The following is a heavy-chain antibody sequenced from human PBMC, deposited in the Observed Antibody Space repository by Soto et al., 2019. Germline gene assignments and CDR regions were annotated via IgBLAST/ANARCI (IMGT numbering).Heavy chain of an antibody. CDR1: GFTFRDHA. D-gene: IGHD6-13*01. CDR3: ARDSGQQLPID. CDR2: ISGHGSTK. Sequence: GESLKISCAASGFTFRDHAMSWVRQAPGKGLEWVSAISGHGSTKYYADSVRGRFTISRDNSKNTLYLQMNSLRAEDTAVYYCARDSGQQLPIDWAQRTLVTVSS. J-gene: IGHJ1*01. V-gene: IGHV3-23*01.